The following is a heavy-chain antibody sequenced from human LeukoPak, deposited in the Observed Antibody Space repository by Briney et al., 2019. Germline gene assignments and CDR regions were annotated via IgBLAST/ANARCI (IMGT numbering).Heavy chain of an antibody. V-gene: IGHV3-7*01. J-gene: IGHJ4*02. CDR3: ASERPSSSWYDY. CDR1: GFTFSSYA. Sequence: GGSLRLSCAASGFTFSSYAMSWVRQAPGKGLEWVANIKQDGTEKYYVNSVKGRFSISRDNAKNSLYLQMNSLRAEDTAVYYCASERPSSSWYDYWGQGTLVTVSS. CDR2: IKQDGTEK. D-gene: IGHD6-13*01.